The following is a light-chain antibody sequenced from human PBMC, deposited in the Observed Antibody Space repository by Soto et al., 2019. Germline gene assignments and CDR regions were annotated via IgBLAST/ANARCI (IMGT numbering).Light chain of an antibody. V-gene: IGLV1-40*01. J-gene: IGLJ2*01. CDR3: QSYDSSLSAVV. CDR1: SSNIGAGYD. CDR2: GNT. Sequence: QAVVTQPPSVSGAPGQRVTISCTGGSSNIGAGYDVHWYQHLPGTAPKLLIYGNTNRPSGVPDRFSGSKSGTSASLAITGLQAEDEADYYCQSYDSSLSAVVFGGGTKLTVL.